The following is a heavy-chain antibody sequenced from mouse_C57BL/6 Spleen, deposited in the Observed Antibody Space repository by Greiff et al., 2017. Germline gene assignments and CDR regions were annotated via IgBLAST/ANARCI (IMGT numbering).Heavy chain of an antibody. Sequence: QVQLQQPGPELVKPGASVKLSCKASGYTFTSYDINWVKQRPGQGLEWIGWIYPRDGSTKYNEKFKGKATLTVDTSSSTAYMELHSLTSEDSAVYFCARSGIYYGSSEGLYYFDYWGQGTTLTVSS. D-gene: IGHD1-1*01. CDR1: GYTFTSYD. V-gene: IGHV1-85*01. CDR2: IYPRDGST. CDR3: ARSGIYYGSSEGLYYFDY. J-gene: IGHJ2*01.